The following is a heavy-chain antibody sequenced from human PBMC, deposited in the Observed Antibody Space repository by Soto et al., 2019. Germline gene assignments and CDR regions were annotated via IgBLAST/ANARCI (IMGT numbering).Heavy chain of an antibody. CDR3: AGGGRRIAAAGTDPRRDFDL. V-gene: IGHV4-34*01. J-gene: IGHJ2*01. CDR1: GGSFSGYY. CDR2: INHSGST. D-gene: IGHD6-13*01. Sequence: QVQLQQWGAGLLKPSETLSLTCAVYGGSFSGYYWSWIRQPPGKGLEWIGEINHSGSTNYNPSLKGRLTTAVDTSQNHFSLKLRSVTAADTAVYYCAGGGRRIAAAGTDPRRDFDLWGRGTLVTVSS.